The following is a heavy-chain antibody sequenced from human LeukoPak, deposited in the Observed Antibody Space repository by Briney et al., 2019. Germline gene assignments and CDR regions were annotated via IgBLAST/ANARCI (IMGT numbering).Heavy chain of an antibody. CDR2: IKQDGSEK. CDR3: AKGGRGNGEVY. Sequence: GGSLRLFCAACVLIFSRYWMSWVRQAPGKGLECVANIKQDGSEKNYVESVKGRFTISRDNAKSSLFLQMNDLRAEDTAVYYCAKGGRGNGEVYWGQGTLVTVSS. CDR1: VLIFSRYW. V-gene: IGHV3-7*01. J-gene: IGHJ4*02. D-gene: IGHD2-8*01.